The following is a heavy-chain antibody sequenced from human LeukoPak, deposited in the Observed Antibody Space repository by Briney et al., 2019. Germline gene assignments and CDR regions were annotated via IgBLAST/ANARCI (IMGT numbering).Heavy chain of an antibody. CDR1: GFTFSNAW. CDR2: IKSKTDGGTT. J-gene: IGHJ4*02. CDR3: TTGGVTAAENFDY. D-gene: IGHD6-13*01. Sequence: GGSLRLSCAASGFTFSNAWMSWVRQAPGKGLEWVGRIKSKTDGGTTDYAAPVKGRFTISRDDSKNTLYLQMNSLKTENTAVYYCTTGGVTAAENFDYWGQGTLVTVSS. V-gene: IGHV3-15*01.